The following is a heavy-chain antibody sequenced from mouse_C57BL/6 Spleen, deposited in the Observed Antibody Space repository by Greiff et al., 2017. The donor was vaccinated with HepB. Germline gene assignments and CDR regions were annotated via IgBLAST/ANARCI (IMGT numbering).Heavy chain of an antibody. CDR3: ASYYYGSRRGAMDY. V-gene: IGHV1-42*01. J-gene: IGHJ4*01. CDR1: GYSFTGYY. D-gene: IGHD1-1*01. CDR2: INPSTGGT. Sequence: EVQLQQSGPELVKPGASVKISCKASGYSFTGYYMNWVKQSPEKSLEWIGEINPSTGGTTYNQKFKAKATLTVDKSSSTAYMQLKSLTSEDSAVYYCASYYYGSRRGAMDYWGQGTSVTVSS.